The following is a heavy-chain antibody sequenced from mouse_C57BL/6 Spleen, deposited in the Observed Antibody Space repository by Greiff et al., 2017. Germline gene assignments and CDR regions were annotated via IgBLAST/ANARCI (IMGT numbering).Heavy chain of an antibody. V-gene: IGHV1-72*01. CDR1: GYTFTSYW. CDR2: IDPNSGGT. Sequence: QVQLQQPGAELVKPGASVKLSCKASGYTFTSYWMHWVKQRPGQGLEWIGRIDPNSGGTKYNEKFKSKATLTVDKSSSTAYMQLSRLTSEDSAVYYCARRECSSYPYAMDYWGQGTTVTVSS. CDR3: ARRECSSYPYAMDY. J-gene: IGHJ4*01. D-gene: IGHD1-1*01.